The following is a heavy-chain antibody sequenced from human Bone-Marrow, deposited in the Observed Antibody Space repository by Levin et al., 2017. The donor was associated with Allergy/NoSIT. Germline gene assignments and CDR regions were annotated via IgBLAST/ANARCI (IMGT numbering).Heavy chain of an antibody. CDR2: ISWNSGSI. Sequence: GGSLRLSCAASGFTFDDYAMHWVRQAPGKGLEWVSGISWNSGSIGYADSVKGRFTISRDNAKNSLYLQMNSLRAEDTALYYCAKDIDRYDFWSGYPPRTGGMDVWGQGTTVTVSS. J-gene: IGHJ6*02. D-gene: IGHD3-3*01. CDR3: AKDIDRYDFWSGYPPRTGGMDV. CDR1: GFTFDDYA. V-gene: IGHV3-9*01.